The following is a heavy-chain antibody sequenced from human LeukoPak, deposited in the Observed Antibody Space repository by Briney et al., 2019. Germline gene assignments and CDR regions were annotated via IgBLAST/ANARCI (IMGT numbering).Heavy chain of an antibody. V-gene: IGHV3-21*01. CDR3: ARAPEEWELLPHGHFDY. J-gene: IGHJ4*02. Sequence: GGSLRLSCAASGFTFSSYSMNWVRQAPGKGLKWVSSISSSSSYIYYADSVKGRFTISRDNAKNSLYLQMNSLRAEDTAVYYCARAPEEWELLPHGHFDYWGQGTLVTVSS. CDR1: GFTFSSYS. CDR2: ISSSSSYI. D-gene: IGHD1-26*01.